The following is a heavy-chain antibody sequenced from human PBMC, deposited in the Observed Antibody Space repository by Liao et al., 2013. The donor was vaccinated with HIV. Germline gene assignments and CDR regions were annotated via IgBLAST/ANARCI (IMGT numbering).Heavy chain of an antibody. D-gene: IGHD3-22*01. CDR3: ARAAYGTHHRNYYPFDY. Sequence: QVQLQESGSGLVKPSETLSLTCTVSGGSISSYYWSWIRQPPGKGLEWIGYIFYSGGTNYNPSLKSRVTISVDTSKNQFSLKLSSVTAADTAVYYCARAAYGTHHRNYYPFDYWGQGTLVTVSS. J-gene: IGHJ4*02. V-gene: IGHV4-59*08. CDR1: GGSISSYY. CDR2: IFYSGGT.